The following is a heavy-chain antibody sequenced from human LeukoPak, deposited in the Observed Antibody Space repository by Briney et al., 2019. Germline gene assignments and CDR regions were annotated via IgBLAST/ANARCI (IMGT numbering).Heavy chain of an antibody. Sequence: SETLSLTCTVSGDSISSYYWSWIRQPPGKGLEWMGYINYSGNTNYNPSPKSRVAISVDTSKNQFSLRLTSVTAADTAVYYCAREGRQDYVYFDCWGQGTLVTVSS. V-gene: IGHV4-59*01. D-gene: IGHD4-17*01. CDR1: GDSISSYY. CDR3: AREGRQDYVYFDC. J-gene: IGHJ4*02. CDR2: INYSGNT.